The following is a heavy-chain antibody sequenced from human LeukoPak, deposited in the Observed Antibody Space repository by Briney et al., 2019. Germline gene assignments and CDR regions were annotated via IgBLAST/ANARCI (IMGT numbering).Heavy chain of an antibody. CDR3: VRDWEGFNFDI. Sequence: SETLSLTCTVSGGSISSSSYYWGWIRQPPGKGLEWIAYIHNSGSTNYNPFLKSRVTISVDTSKNHFSLKLSSVTAADTAVYYCVRDWEGFNFDIWGQGTMVTVSS. J-gene: IGHJ3*02. D-gene: IGHD1-26*01. CDR2: IHNSGST. CDR1: GGSISSSSYY. V-gene: IGHV4-61*03.